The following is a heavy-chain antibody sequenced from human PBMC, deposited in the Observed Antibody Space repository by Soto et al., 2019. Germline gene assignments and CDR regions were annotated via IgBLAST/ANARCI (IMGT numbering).Heavy chain of an antibody. CDR2: ISSSSSYI. Sequence: GGSLRLSCAASGFTFSSYSMNWVRQAPGKGLEWVSSISSSSSYIYYADSVKGRFTISRDNAKNSLYLQMNSLRAEDTAVYYCARGPRVGHNKKREAYYYGMDVWGQGTTVTVSS. V-gene: IGHV3-21*01. J-gene: IGHJ6*02. D-gene: IGHD1-26*01. CDR1: GFTFSSYS. CDR3: ARGPRVGHNKKREAYYYGMDV.